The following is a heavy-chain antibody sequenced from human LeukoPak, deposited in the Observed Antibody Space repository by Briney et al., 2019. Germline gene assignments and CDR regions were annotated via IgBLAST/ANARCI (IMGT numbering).Heavy chain of an antibody. CDR1: GGSISGTNW. CDR2: ISLGGQT. CDR3: SRESGPFCPFGY. V-gene: IGHV4-4*02. J-gene: IGHJ4*02. D-gene: IGHD1-26*01. Sequence: SGSLSLTCGVSGGSISGTNWWSWVRQPPGRGLECIGKISLGGQTNYNPSLNGRVTMSLDKSSNQLSLHLTSVTATDTATYFCSRESGPFCPFGYWGQGALVPVSS.